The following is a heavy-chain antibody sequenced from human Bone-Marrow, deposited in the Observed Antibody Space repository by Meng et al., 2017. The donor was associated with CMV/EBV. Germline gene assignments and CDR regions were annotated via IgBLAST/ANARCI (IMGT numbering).Heavy chain of an antibody. V-gene: IGHV3-49*04. CDR2: IRSKAYGGTT. CDR3: AKGKKGQDDSSGYYYGLFEY. CDR1: GFTFGDYA. D-gene: IGHD3-22*01. Sequence: GESLKISCTASGFTFGDYAMSWVRQAPGKGLEWVGFIRSKAYGGTTEYAASVKGRFTISRDNSKYTLYLQMNSLRAEDTAVYYCAKGKKGQDDSSGYYYGLFEYWGQGILVTVSS. J-gene: IGHJ4*02.